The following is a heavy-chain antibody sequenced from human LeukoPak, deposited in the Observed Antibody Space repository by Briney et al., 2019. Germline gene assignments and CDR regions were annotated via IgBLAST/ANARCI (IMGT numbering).Heavy chain of an antibody. Sequence: ASVKVSCKASGYTFTGYYMHWVRQAPGQGLEWVGWINPNSGGTNYAQKFQGRVTMTRDTSISTAYMELSRLRSDDTAVYYCAREGGGYCSGGSCYYFDYWGQGTLVTVSS. CDR3: AREGGGYCSGGSCYYFDY. CDR1: GYTFTGYY. D-gene: IGHD2-15*01. CDR2: INPNSGGT. J-gene: IGHJ4*02. V-gene: IGHV1-2*02.